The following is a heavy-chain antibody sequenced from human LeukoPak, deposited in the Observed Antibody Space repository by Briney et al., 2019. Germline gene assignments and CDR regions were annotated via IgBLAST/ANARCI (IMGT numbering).Heavy chain of an antibody. CDR3: AKDWTTVVTPKGYYFDS. D-gene: IGHD4-23*01. J-gene: IGHJ4*02. CDR2: IRTTGGST. Sequence: GSLRLSCAASGFSFNNYAMSWVRQAPGKGLEWVSAIRTTGGSTYYADYVKGRFTVSRDNSKNTLSLQMDSLRVEDTALYYCAKDWTTVVTPKGYYFDSWGQGTLVTDSS. V-gene: IGHV3-23*01. CDR1: GFSFNNYA.